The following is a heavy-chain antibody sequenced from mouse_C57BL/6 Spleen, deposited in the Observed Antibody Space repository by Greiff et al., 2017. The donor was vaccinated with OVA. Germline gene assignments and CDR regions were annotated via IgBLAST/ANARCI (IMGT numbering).Heavy chain of an antibody. Sequence: QVQLQQPGTELVKPGASVKLSCKASGYTFTSYWMHWVKQRPGQGLEWIGNINPSNGGTKYNEKFKSKATLTVDKSSSTAYMQLSSLTSEDSAVYYCARPSFYCGNYRGYFDVWGTGTTVTVSS. V-gene: IGHV1-53*01. J-gene: IGHJ1*03. CDR1: GYTFTSYW. CDR3: ARPSFYCGNYRGYFDV. D-gene: IGHD2-1*01. CDR2: INPSNGGT.